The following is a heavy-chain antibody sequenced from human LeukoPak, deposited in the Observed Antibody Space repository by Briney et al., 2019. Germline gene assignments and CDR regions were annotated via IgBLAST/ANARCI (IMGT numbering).Heavy chain of an antibody. J-gene: IGHJ4*02. D-gene: IGHD1-26*01. CDR3: ARSPIRGIVDY. CDR2: IYSGGST. Sequence: PGGSPRLSCAASGFTVSSNYMSWVRQAPGKGLEWVSVIYSGGSTYYADSVKGRFTISRHNSKNTLYLQMNSLRAEDTAVYYCARSPIRGIVDYWGQGTLVTVSS. V-gene: IGHV3-53*04. CDR1: GFTVSSNY.